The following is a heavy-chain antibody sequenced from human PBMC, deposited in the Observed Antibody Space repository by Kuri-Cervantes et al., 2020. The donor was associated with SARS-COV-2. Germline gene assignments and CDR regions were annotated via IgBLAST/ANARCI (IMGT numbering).Heavy chain of an antibody. D-gene: IGHD2-8*01. CDR2: ISSSSSYI. V-gene: IGHV3-21*04. Sequence: GESLKISCAASGFTFSSYSMNWVRQAPGKGLEWVSSISSSSSYIYYADSVKGRFTISRDNAKNSLYLQMNSLRAEDTAVYYCARDNGRYGMDVWGQGTTVTVSS. CDR3: ARDNGRYGMDV. CDR1: GFTFSSYS. J-gene: IGHJ6*02.